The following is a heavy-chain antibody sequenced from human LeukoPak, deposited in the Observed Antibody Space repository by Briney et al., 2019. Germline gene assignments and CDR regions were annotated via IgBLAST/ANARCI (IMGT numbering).Heavy chain of an antibody. CDR1: GGSISSYY. J-gene: IGHJ4*02. V-gene: IGHV4-59*01. Sequence: SETLSLTCTVSGGSISSYYWSWIRQPPGKGLEWIGYIYYSGSTNYNPSLKSRVTISVDTSKNQFSLKLSSVTAADTAVYYCASLLNFSYFDYWGQGTLVTVSS. CDR2: IYYSGST. D-gene: IGHD2/OR15-2a*01. CDR3: ASLLNFSYFDY.